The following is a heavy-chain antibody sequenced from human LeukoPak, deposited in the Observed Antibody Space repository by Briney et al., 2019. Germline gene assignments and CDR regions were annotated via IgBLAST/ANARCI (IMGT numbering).Heavy chain of an antibody. CDR3: AREGLYYDFWSGMDV. CDR2: INPSGGST. D-gene: IGHD3-3*01. CDR1: GYTFTSYY. J-gene: IGHJ6*02. V-gene: IGHV1-46*01. Sequence: ASVKVSCKASGYTFTSYYMHWVRQAPGQGLEWMGIINPSGGSTSYAQKFQGRVTMTRDTSTSTVYMELSSLRSEDTTVYYCAREGLYYDFWSGMDVWGQGTTVTVSS.